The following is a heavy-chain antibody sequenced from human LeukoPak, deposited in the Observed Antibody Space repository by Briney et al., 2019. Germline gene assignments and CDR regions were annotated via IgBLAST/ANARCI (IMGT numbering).Heavy chain of an antibody. J-gene: IGHJ3*02. V-gene: IGHV3-53*01. CDR2: IYSGGST. Sequence: PGGSLRLSCAAPGFTFSNYMSWVRQAPGKGLEWVSVIYSGGSTYYADSVKGRFTISRDNSKNTLYLQMNSLRAEDTAVYYCARGYPENLLGYCSSTSCYTGAFDIWGQGTMVTVSS. CDR1: GFTFSNY. CDR3: ARGYPENLLGYCSSTSCYTGAFDI. D-gene: IGHD2-2*02.